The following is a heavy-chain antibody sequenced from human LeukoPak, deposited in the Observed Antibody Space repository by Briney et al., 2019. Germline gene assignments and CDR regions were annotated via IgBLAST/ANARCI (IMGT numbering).Heavy chain of an antibody. CDR2: INPSGGST. CDR3: ARKYNCGGDCFDY. J-gene: IGHJ4*02. V-gene: IGHV1-46*01. CDR1: GYTFTSYY. D-gene: IGHD2-21*02. Sequence: GASVKVSCKASGYTFTSYYMHWVRQAPGRGLEWMGIINPSGGSTSYAQKFQDRVTMTRDTSTSTVYMELSSLRTEDTAVYYCARKYNCGGDCFDYWGQGTLVTASS.